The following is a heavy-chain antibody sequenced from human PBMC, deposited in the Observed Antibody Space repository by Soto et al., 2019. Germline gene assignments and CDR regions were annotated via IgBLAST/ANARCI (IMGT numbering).Heavy chain of an antibody. CDR1: GGSIRATGYY. CDR2: IYHRGTT. Sequence: QVQLQESGPGLVTPSQTLSLTCTVSGGSIRATGYYWNWIRQRPGKGLEWIGNIYHRGTTYYHPSLKSRVSLSVDTSNNQFSLRLTSVTAADTAVYFCARHVESTAATDSWGHGTLVTVSS. CDR3: ARHVESTAATDS. V-gene: IGHV4-31*03. D-gene: IGHD2-15*01. J-gene: IGHJ5*01.